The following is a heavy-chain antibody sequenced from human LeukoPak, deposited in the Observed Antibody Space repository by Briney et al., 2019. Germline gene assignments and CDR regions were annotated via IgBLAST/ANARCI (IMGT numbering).Heavy chain of an antibody. CDR3: ARDRFSRATMVRGYFDY. V-gene: IGHV3-30*04. CDR1: GFTFSSYA. CDR2: ISYDGSNK. Sequence: GRSLRLSCAASGFTFSSYAMHWVRQAPGKGLEWVAVISYDGSNKYYADSVKGRFTISRDNSKNTLYQQMNSLRAEDTAVYYCARDRFSRATMVRGYFDYWGQGTLVTVSS. J-gene: IGHJ4*02. D-gene: IGHD3-10*01.